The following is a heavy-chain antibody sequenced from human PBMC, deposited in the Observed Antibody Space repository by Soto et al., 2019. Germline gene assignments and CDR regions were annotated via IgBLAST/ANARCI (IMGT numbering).Heavy chain of an antibody. CDR1: GFTFSSYA. V-gene: IGHV3-30-3*01. D-gene: IGHD6-19*01. CDR2: ISYDGSNK. Sequence: GGSLRLSCAASGFTFSSYAMHWVRQAPGKGLGWVAVISYDGSNKYYADSVKGRFTISRDNSKNTLYLQMNSLRAEDTAVYYCARDQSSGWDYWGQGTLVTVSS. J-gene: IGHJ4*02. CDR3: ARDQSSGWDY.